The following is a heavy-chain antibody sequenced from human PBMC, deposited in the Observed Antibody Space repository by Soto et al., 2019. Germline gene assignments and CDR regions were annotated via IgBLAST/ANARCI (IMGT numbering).Heavy chain of an antibody. Sequence: PGESLKISCKGSGYSVTSYWISWVRQMPGKGLEWMGRIDPSDSYTNYSPSFQGHVTISADKSISTAYLQWSSLKASDTAMYYCATQASDTKDYYGMDVWGQGTTLTVSS. CDR2: IDPSDSYT. V-gene: IGHV5-10-1*01. D-gene: IGHD5-18*01. CDR3: ATQASDTKDYYGMDV. CDR1: GYSVTSYW. J-gene: IGHJ6*02.